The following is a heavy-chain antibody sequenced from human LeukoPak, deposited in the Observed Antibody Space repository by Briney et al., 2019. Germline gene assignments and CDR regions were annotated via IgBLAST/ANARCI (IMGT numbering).Heavy chain of an antibody. D-gene: IGHD3-10*01. J-gene: IGHJ5*02. Sequence: SETLSLTCTVSGGSISSGDYHWNWIRQPPGKGLEWIGFIHDSGSTLYNPSLKSRIIISRDVSRNQFSLQLTSVTAADTAVYYCARGFGPGNYYYGWFDPWGQGALVTVSS. CDR2: IHDSGST. V-gene: IGHV4-30-4*01. CDR1: GGSISSGDYH. CDR3: ARGFGPGNYYYGWFDP.